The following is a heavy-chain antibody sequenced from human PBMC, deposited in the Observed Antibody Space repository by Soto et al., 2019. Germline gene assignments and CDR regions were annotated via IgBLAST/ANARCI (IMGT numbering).Heavy chain of an antibody. CDR2: IIPIFGTA. CDR3: ARDNRPVRDYDILTGYYPLAY. V-gene: IGHV1-69*13. J-gene: IGHJ4*02. D-gene: IGHD3-9*01. CDR1: GGTFSSYA. Sequence: ASVKVSCKASGGTFSSYAISWVRQAPGQGLEWMGGIIPIFGTANYAQKFQGRVTITADESTSTAYMELSSLRSEDTAVYYCARDNRPVRDYDILTGYYPLAYWGQGTLVTVSS.